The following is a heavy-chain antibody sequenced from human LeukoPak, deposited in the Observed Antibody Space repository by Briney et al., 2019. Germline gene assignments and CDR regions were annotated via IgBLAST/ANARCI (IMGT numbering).Heavy chain of an antibody. V-gene: IGHV3-21*01. Sequence: GGSLRLSCAASGFTFSTYSMNWVRQAPGKGLEWVSSISGRSDYIFYADSVKGRFTISRDNAKNTLYLQMNSLRAEDTAVYYCARVRGGYSGYDLVYWGQGTLVTVSS. CDR2: ISGRSDYI. CDR3: ARVRGGYSGYDLVY. D-gene: IGHD5-12*01. CDR1: GFTFSTYS. J-gene: IGHJ4*02.